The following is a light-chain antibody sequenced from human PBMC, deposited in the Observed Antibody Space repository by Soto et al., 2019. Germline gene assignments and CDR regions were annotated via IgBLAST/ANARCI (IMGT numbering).Light chain of an antibody. V-gene: IGKV1-39*01. CDR2: AAS. J-gene: IGKJ1*01. Sequence: MYQSPSALSAKVRDRVTITCRASQSISSYLNWYQQKPGKAPKLLIYAASSLQSGVPSKFSGSGSGTDFTLTISVLQPEDSATYYCQQTYKTPLPFGQLTMVDVK. CDR1: QSISSY. CDR3: QQTYKTPLP.